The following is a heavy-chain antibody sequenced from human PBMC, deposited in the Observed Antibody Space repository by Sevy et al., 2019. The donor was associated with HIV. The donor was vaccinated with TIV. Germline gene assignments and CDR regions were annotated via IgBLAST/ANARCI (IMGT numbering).Heavy chain of an antibody. Sequence: GGSLRLSCAASGFTFSSYEMSWVRQAPGKGLEWVSSINYIDRYIKYADSVRGRFTISRDNPKNSVSLRMNSLRDDDTAMYYCARLQSCGGRCYTFDSWGQGTLVTVSS. D-gene: IGHD2-21*01. CDR3: ARLQSCGGRCYTFDS. V-gene: IGHV3-21*06. CDR2: INYIDRYI. J-gene: IGHJ4*02. CDR1: GFTFSSYE.